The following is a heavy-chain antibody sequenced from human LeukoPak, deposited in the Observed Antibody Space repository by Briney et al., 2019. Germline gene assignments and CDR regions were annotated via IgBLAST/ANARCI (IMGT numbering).Heavy chain of an antibody. V-gene: IGHV1-18*01. Sequence: ASVKVSCKASGYTFNTYGITWVRQAPEQGLEWMGWISGYNGKTKYAQKLQDRVTMTTDTSTTTAYMELRSLRAEDTAVYYCAKEAYGDTLDYWGQGTLVTVSS. CDR2: ISGYNGKT. J-gene: IGHJ4*02. CDR3: AKEAYGDTLDY. CDR1: GYTFNTYG. D-gene: IGHD4-17*01.